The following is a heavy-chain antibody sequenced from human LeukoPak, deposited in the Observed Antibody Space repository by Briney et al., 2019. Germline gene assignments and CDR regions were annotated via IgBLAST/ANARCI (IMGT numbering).Heavy chain of an antibody. D-gene: IGHD1/OR15-1a*01. CDR2: GQDSGRT. Sequence: SETLSLTCTVSGDSVSSYYWSWIRQPPGKGLEWIAYGQDSGRTNYNPSLKSRVTISVDTSKNQFSLKLNSVTAADTALYYCARSISGTRSKFDYWGQGTLVTVSS. CDR3: ARSISGTRSKFDY. V-gene: IGHV4-59*08. CDR1: GDSVSSYY. J-gene: IGHJ4*02.